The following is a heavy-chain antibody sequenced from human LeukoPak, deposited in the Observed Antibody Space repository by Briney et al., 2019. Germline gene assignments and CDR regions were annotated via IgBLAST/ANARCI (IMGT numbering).Heavy chain of an antibody. V-gene: IGHV1-58*02. CDR1: GFTFSNSA. J-gene: IGHJ4*02. CDR3: AAELYSGTYGRCCSFAF. Sequence: EASVKVSCKASGFTFSNSAIQWVRQARGQRLEWIGWIIVGSGRTHYAQNLQERLTITRDMSTNLAYMELSSLRSEDTAIYYCAAELYSGTYGRCCSFAFWGQGTPATVSS. D-gene: IGHD1-26*01. CDR2: IIVGSGRT.